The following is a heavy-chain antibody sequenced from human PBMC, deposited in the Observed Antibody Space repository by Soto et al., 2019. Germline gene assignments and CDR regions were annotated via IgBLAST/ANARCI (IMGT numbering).Heavy chain of an antibody. D-gene: IGHD3-22*01. V-gene: IGHV3-30-3*01. Sequence: GRSRRLSWERAAFTPSTYVMHWVRPPPNKWLEWVAPIPSDVSKKSYADSVKGRSTISRRNSENMMYLQMMSPRHEDTAVYSCARGVVDCYGSSGYSPDYWGQGTMVTVSS. CDR3: ARGVVDCYGSSGYSPDY. J-gene: IGHJ4*02. CDR1: AFTPSTYV. CDR2: IPSDVSKK.